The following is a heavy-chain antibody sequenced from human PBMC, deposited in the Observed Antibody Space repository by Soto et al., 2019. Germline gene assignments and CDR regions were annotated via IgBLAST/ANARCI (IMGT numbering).Heavy chain of an antibody. CDR3: AKDYDSSGYYPRVGAFDI. V-gene: IGHV1-69*12. CDR1: GGTFSSYA. D-gene: IGHD3-22*01. CDR2: LIPIFGTA. J-gene: IGHJ3*02. Sequence: QVQLVQSGAEVKKPGSSVKVSCKASGGTFSSYAISWVRQAPGQGLEWMGGLIPIFGTANYAQKFQGRVTITADESTSTAYMELSSLRSEDTAVYYCAKDYDSSGYYPRVGAFDIWGQGTMVTVSS.